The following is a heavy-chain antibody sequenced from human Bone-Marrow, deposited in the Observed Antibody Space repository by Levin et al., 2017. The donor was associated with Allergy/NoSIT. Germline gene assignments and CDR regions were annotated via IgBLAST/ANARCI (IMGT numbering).Heavy chain of an antibody. CDR3: ARRFPDIVGVPDAVGLFFHH. D-gene: IGHD2-2*01. CDR2: LYNNGGF. V-gene: IGHV4-39*01. CDR1: GGSISNSNYY. J-gene: IGHJ4*02. Sequence: PSETLSLSCTVSGGSISNSNYYWAWIRQPPGKGLEWIGSLYNNGGFYQNRSLKSRVTISEDRSKDQSSLRLTSVTAADTAVYYCARRFPDIVGVPDAVGLFFHHWGQGILVTVSS.